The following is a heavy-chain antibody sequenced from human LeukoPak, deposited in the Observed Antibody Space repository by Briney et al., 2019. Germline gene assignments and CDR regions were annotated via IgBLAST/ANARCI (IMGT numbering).Heavy chain of an antibody. D-gene: IGHD1-20*01. Sequence: SVKVSCKASGGTFSSYAISWVRQAPGQGLEWMGRIIPIFGTANYAQKFQGRVTITTDESTSTAYMELSSLRSEDTAVYYCATAPRYNWNDRRYFDYWGQGTLVTVSS. J-gene: IGHJ4*02. V-gene: IGHV1-69*05. CDR1: GGTFSSYA. CDR2: IIPIFGTA. CDR3: ATAPRYNWNDRRYFDY.